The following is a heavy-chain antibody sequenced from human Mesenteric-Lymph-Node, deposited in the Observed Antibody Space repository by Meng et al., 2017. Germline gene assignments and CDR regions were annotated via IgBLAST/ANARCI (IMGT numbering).Heavy chain of an antibody. CDR1: GFTFSSYS. Sequence: GESLKISCAASGFTFSSYSMNWVRQAPGKGLEWVSSISSSSSYIYYADSVKGRFTISRDNAKNSLYLQMNSLRAEDTAVYYCAREKGTITKNRGDVDYWGQGTLVTVSS. J-gene: IGHJ4*02. V-gene: IGHV3-21*01. CDR3: AREKGTITKNRGDVDY. CDR2: ISSSSSYI. D-gene: IGHD3-10*01.